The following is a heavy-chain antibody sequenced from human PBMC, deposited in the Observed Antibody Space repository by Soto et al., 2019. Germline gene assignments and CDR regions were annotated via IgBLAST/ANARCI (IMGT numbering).Heavy chain of an antibody. CDR2: IYYSGST. J-gene: IGHJ5*02. V-gene: IGHV4-31*03. CDR3: ARGYCSGGSCYSRFWWFDP. CDR1: GGSISSGGYY. Sequence: TLSLTCTVSGGSISSGGYYWSWIRQHPGKGLEWIGYIYYSGSTYYNPSLKSRVTISVDTSKNQFSLKLSSVTAADTAVYYCARGYCSGGSCYSRFWWFDPWGQGTLVTVSS. D-gene: IGHD2-15*01.